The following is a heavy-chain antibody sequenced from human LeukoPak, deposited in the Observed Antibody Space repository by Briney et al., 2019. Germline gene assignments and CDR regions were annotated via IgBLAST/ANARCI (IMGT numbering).Heavy chain of an antibody. V-gene: IGHV1-18*01. CDR2: ISAYNGNT. D-gene: IGHD3-3*01. CDR3: ARVGEQRSIFGVVIWSAANWFDP. J-gene: IGHJ5*02. CDR1: GYIFTSYG. Sequence: ASVKVSCKASGYIFTSYGISWARQAPGQGLEWMGWISAYNGNTNYAQKLQGRVTVTTDTSTSTAYMELRSLRSDDTAVYYCARVGEQRSIFGVVIWSAANWFDPWGQGTLVTVSS.